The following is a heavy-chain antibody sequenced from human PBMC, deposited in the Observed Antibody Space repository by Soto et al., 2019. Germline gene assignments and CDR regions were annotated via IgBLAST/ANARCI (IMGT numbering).Heavy chain of an antibody. CDR3: ASYDFWSGPGAFDI. D-gene: IGHD3-3*01. Sequence: ASVKVSCKASGYTFTGYYMHWVRQAPGQGLEWMGWINPNSGGTNYAQKFQGRVTMTRDTSISTAYMELSRLRSDDTAVYYCASYDFWSGPGAFDIWGRGTMVTVSS. CDR2: INPNSGGT. CDR1: GYTFTGYY. V-gene: IGHV1-2*02. J-gene: IGHJ3*02.